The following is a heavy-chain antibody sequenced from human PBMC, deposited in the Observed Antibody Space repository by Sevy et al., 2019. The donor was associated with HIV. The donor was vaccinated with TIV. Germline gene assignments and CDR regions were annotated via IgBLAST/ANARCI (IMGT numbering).Heavy chain of an antibody. CDR1: GFTFSEFG. D-gene: IGHD3-10*01. V-gene: IGHV3-30*04. J-gene: IGHJ5*02. Sequence: GGSLRLSCAASGFTFSEFGMHWVRQAPGKGLEWVAVISHDGRNNKYNADSVKGRFTISRDNSKNTLYLQMNSLRADYTAIYYCARDRGEILRSAFKSWGQGTLVTVSS. CDR3: ARDRGEILRSAFKS. CDR2: ISHDGRNNK.